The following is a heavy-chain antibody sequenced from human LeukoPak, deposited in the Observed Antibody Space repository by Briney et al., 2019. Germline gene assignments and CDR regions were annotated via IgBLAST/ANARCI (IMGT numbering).Heavy chain of an antibody. CDR1: GFTFSSSW. CDR2: IRKDGNEI. Sequence: PGGSLRLSCAASGFTFSSSWRTWVRQAPGKGLEWVANIRKDGNEIYYADSVRGRFTISRDNTKNSLYLQMNSLTAEATAVYYCARDGGDWNDFDYWGQGTLVTVSS. J-gene: IGHJ4*02. CDR3: ARDGGDWNDFDY. V-gene: IGHV3-7*01. D-gene: IGHD2-21*01.